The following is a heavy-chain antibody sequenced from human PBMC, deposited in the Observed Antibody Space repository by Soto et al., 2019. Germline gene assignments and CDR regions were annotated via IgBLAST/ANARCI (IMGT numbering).Heavy chain of an antibody. CDR2: ISAYNGNT. CDR1: GYTFISYG. D-gene: IGHD3-22*01. CDR3: ARAVDYYDSSGYYTHEYFHH. J-gene: IGHJ1*01. Sequence: QVQLVQSGAEVKKPGASVKVSCKASGYTFISYGISWVRQAPGQGLEWMGWISAYNGNTNYAQKLQGRVTMTTDTSTSTADVELRSLRSDDTAVYYCARAVDYYDSSGYYTHEYFHHWGQGTLVTVSS. V-gene: IGHV1-18*01.